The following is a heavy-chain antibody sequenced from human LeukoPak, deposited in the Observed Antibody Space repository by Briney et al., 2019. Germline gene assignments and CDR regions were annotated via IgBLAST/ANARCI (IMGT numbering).Heavy chain of an antibody. CDR3: ATGRSIRYFDY. CDR2: VHYSGST. CDR1: GVSIFSSY. Sequence: PSETLSLTCTVSGVSIFSSYWNWVRQPPGEGLEWIGYVHYSGSTNYNPSLKSRVTISVDTSKSQFSLKLSSATAADTAVYYCATGRSIRYFDYWGQGTLLTVSS. D-gene: IGHD3-9*01. V-gene: IGHV4-59*12. J-gene: IGHJ4*02.